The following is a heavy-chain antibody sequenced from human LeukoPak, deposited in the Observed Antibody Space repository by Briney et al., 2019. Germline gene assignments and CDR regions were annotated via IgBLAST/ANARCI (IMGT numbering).Heavy chain of an antibody. CDR1: GYTFTSYD. CDR3: ARLGYYDYIWGSYCYTELDY. CDR2: MNPNSGNT. J-gene: IGHJ4*02. D-gene: IGHD3-16*02. V-gene: IGHV1-8*01. Sequence: ASVKVSCKASGYTFTSYDINWVRQATGQGLEWMGWMNPNSGNTGYAQKFQGRVTMTRNTSISTAYMELSSLRSEDTAVYYCARLGYYDYIWGSYCYTELDYWGQGTLVTVSS.